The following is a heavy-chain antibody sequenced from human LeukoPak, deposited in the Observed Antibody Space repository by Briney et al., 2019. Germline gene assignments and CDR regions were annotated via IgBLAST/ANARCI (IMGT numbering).Heavy chain of an antibody. CDR3: AKCLPVTATRPLDFYYGMDA. CDR1: GFTFSSFG. J-gene: IGHJ6*02. V-gene: IGHV3-23*01. Sequence: GGSLRLSCAASGFTFSSFGMNWIRQVPGKGLEWVASISGSGGRTSYADSVKGRFTISRDFFKNTLDLQMNSLRAEDTAVYYCAKCLPVTATRPLDFYYGMDAWGQGTTVTVSS. D-gene: IGHD3-10*01. CDR2: ISGSGGRT.